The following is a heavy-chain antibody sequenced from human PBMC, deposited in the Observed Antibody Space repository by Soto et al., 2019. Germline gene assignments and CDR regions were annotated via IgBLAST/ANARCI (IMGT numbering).Heavy chain of an antibody. CDR2: ICHSGST. J-gene: IGHJ6*01. CDR1: TYSISIGYF. CDR3: ARSLYCTTSSCSYSYYYGMDV. V-gene: IGHV4-38-2*01. D-gene: IGHD2-2*01. Sequence: SETLSVTCVFSTYSISIGYFWGWIRQPPGKGLEWIGTICHSGSTYYNPSLKSRVTVSVDTSKNQFSLKLTSVTAADTAIYYCARSLYCTTSSCSYSYYYGMDVWGQGTTVTVSS.